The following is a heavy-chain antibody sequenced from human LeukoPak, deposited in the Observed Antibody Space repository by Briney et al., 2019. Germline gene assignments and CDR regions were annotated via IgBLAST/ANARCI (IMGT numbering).Heavy chain of an antibody. D-gene: IGHD4-17*01. CDR3: AKDGDYATAGTFDY. CDR2: IRYEGRSK. Sequence: GGSLRLSCAASGFTFSNHNTNWVRQAPGKGLEWVAFIRYEGRSKYFADSVKGRFTISRDNSKKTLHLQMTSLRAEDTAVYYCAKDGDYATAGTFDYWGQGTLVTVSS. J-gene: IGHJ4*02. V-gene: IGHV3-30*02. CDR1: GFTFSNHN.